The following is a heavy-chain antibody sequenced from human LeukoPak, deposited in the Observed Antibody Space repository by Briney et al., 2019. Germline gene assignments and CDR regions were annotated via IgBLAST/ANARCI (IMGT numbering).Heavy chain of an antibody. D-gene: IGHD3-22*01. CDR3: ARAAPYYYDSSGYSAFDS. Sequence: GGSLRLSCAASGFTFSTYWMSWVRQAPGKGLEWVANIKQDGSEKYYVDSVEGRFTISRDNAKNSLYLQMNSLRDEDTAVYYCARAAPYYYDSSGYSAFDSWGQGTMVTVSA. J-gene: IGHJ3*02. CDR2: IKQDGSEK. V-gene: IGHV3-7*02. CDR1: GFTFSTYW.